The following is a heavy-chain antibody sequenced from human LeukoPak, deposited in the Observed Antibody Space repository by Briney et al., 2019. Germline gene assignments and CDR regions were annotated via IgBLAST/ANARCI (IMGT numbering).Heavy chain of an antibody. CDR1: GYTFTSYG. CDR3: ARDEKYSSSWPFDY. CDR2: ISAYNGNT. J-gene: IGHJ4*02. Sequence: ASVTVSCKASGYTFTSYGISWVRQAPGQGLEWMGWISAYNGNTNYAQKLQGRVTMTTDTSTSTAYMELRSLRSDDTAVYYCARDEKYSSSWPFDYWGQGTLVTVSS. V-gene: IGHV1-18*01. D-gene: IGHD6-13*01.